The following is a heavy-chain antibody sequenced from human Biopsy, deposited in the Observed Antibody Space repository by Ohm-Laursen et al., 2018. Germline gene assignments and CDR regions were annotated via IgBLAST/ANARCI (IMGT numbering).Heavy chain of an antibody. V-gene: IGHV4-34*01. J-gene: IGHJ6*02. D-gene: IGHD4-11*01. CDR2: ISHTGST. CDR3: ARDSGILNYGNFKYYHYYGMDV. Sequence: PGTLSLTCAVYNVSFSSFYWSWIRQPPGKGLEWIGEISHTGSTNYNPSLQSRVSISVDTSRNQVSLTLSSVTAADTAVYYCARDSGILNYGNFKYYHYYGMDVWGQGTKVTVSS. CDR1: NVSFSSFY.